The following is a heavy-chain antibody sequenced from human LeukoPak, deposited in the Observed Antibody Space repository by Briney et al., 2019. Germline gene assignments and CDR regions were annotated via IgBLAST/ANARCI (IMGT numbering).Heavy chain of an antibody. D-gene: IGHD3-10*01. Sequence: PSETLFLTCTVSGGSISSCSYYWGWIRQPPGKGLEWLGSIYYSGSTYYNPSLKSRVTISVNTSKNQCSLKLSSVTAPETAVYYCARHLPRPEYGSLDYWGQGTLVTVSS. CDR1: GGSISSCSYY. CDR3: ARHLPRPEYGSLDY. V-gene: IGHV4-39*01. J-gene: IGHJ4*02. CDR2: IYYSGST.